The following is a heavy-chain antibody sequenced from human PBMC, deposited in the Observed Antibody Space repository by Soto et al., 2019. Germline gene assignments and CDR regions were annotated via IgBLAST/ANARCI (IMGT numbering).Heavy chain of an antibody. D-gene: IGHD6-6*01. CDR3: AREWRFEYSSPNFDP. CDR1: GGSISSYY. CDR2: IYTSGST. J-gene: IGHJ5*02. Sequence: SETLSLTCTVSGGSISSYYWNWIRQPAGKGLEWIGRIYTSGSTNYNPSLKSRVTMSVDTSKNQFSLKLSSVTAADTAVYYCAREWRFEYSSPNFDPWGQGTLVTVSS. V-gene: IGHV4-4*07.